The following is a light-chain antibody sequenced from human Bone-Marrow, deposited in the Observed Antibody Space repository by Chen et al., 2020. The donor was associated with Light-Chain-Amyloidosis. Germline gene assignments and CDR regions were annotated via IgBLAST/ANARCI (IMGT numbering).Light chain of an antibody. CDR1: QSVTSSY. J-gene: IGKJ1*01. V-gene: IGKV3-20*01. Sequence: EIVLTQSPGTLSLSPGERATLSCRASQSVTSSYLAWYQQKPGQAPRLLIYGASSRATVIPDRFRGSGAGTDFTRSISRLEPEDCAVYYWQHYGSSTWTFGQGTKVEIK. CDR2: GAS. CDR3: QHYGSSTWT.